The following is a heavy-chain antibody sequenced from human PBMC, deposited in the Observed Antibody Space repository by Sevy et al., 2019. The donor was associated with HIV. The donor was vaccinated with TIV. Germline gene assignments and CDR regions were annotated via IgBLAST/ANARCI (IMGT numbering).Heavy chain of an antibody. CDR3: TRWKAAQSIFDY. D-gene: IGHD6-13*01. Sequence: GGSLRLSCTASGFTFGGYCMSWVRQAPGKGLEWVAFLKSDGYGGTDDHAASVRGRFVISRDDSKTIGYLQMNDLKIEDTGVYYCTRWKAAQSIFDYWGQGALVTVSS. CDR2: LKSDGYGGTD. V-gene: IGHV3-49*04. J-gene: IGHJ4*02. CDR1: GFTFGGYC.